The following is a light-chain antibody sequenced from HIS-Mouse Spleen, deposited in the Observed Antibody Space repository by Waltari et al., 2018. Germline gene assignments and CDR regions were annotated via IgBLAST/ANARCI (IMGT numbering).Light chain of an antibody. Sequence: QSALTQPRSVSGSPGQSVPISCTGTSRDVGGYHYVAWYHQHPGKAPKLMIYDVSKRPSGVPDRFSGSKSGNTASLTISGLQAEDEADYYCCSYAGSYTWVFGGGTKLTVL. CDR3: CSYAGSYTWV. V-gene: IGLV2-11*01. CDR1: SRDVGGYHY. J-gene: IGLJ3*02. CDR2: DVS.